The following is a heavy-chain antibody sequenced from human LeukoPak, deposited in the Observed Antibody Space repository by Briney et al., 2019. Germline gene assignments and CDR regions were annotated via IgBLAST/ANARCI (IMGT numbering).Heavy chain of an antibody. CDR1: GFTFSSYG. Sequence: GGSLRLSCAASGFTFSSYGMHWVRQAPGKGLEWVAFIRYDGTSKYYADSVKGRFTISRDKSKNTLYLQMNSLRPEDTAVYYCAKEGLGGVVIPAAMIDYWGQGTLVTVSS. V-gene: IGHV3-30*02. CDR2: IRYDGTSK. D-gene: IGHD2-2*01. CDR3: AKEGLGGVVIPAAMIDY. J-gene: IGHJ4*02.